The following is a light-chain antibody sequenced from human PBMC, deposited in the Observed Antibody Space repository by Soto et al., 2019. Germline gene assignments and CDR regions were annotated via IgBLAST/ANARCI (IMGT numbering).Light chain of an antibody. J-gene: IGKJ4*01. Sequence: EIVLTQSPGTLSLSPGERATLSCRASQSVSSVYLALYQQKPGQAPRLLIFGPATRATGIPDRFSGSGSGTDFTLTISRLEPEDFAVYYCQQYGSSPTFGGGTKVEIK. CDR2: GPA. CDR1: QSVSSVY. CDR3: QQYGSSPT. V-gene: IGKV3-20*01.